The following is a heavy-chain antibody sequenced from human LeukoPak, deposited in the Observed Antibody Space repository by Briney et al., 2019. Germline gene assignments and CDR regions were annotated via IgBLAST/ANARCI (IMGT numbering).Heavy chain of an antibody. CDR1: GFTFSSYA. J-gene: IGHJ5*02. Sequence: GGSLRLSCAASGFTFSSYAMSWVRQAPGKGLEWVSAISGSGGSTYYADSVKGRFTISRDNSKNTLYLQMDSLRAEDTAMYYCARQGGLGSYSAGSWFDPWGQGTLVTVSS. CDR3: ARQGGLGSYSAGSWFDP. V-gene: IGHV3-23*01. D-gene: IGHD1-26*01. CDR2: ISGSGGST.